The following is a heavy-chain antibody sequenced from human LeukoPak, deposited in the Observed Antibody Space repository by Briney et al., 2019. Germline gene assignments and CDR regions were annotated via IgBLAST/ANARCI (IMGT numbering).Heavy chain of an antibody. V-gene: IGHV1-46*01. CDR1: GYTFTSYY. D-gene: IGHD2-21*01. CDR3: ARGARQYSWFDP. J-gene: IGHJ5*02. CDR2: INPSGGST. Sequence: ASVNVSCKASGYTFTSYYMHWVRQAPGQGVEWMGVINPSGGSTSYAQKFQGRVTMTRDTYTSTVYMELSSLRSEDTAVYYCARGARQYSWFDPWGQGTLVTVCS.